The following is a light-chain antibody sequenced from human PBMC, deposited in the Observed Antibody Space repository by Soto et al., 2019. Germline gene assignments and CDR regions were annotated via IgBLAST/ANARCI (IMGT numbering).Light chain of an antibody. CDR1: SSNIGAGYD. CDR3: QSFDSSLSGWV. J-gene: IGLJ3*02. CDR2: GNN. Sequence: QSVLTQPPSVSGAPGQRVTISCTGSSSNIGAGYDVHWYQQLPGTAPKLLIYGNNNRPSGVPDRFSGSKSGTSASLAITGLHAEDEAAYYSQSFDSSLSGWVFGGGTKLTVL. V-gene: IGLV1-40*01.